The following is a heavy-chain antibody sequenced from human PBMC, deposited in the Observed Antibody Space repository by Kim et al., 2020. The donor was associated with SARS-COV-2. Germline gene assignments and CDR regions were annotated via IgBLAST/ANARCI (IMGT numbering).Heavy chain of an antibody. J-gene: IGHJ6*02. Sequence: GGSLRLSCAASGFTFSSYGMHWVRQAPGKGLEWVAVISYDGSNKYYADSVKGRFTISRDNSKNTLYLQMNSLRAEDTAVYYCARDRDGMDVWDQGTTVTV. CDR1: GFTFSSYG. V-gene: IGHV3-33*05. CDR3: ARDRDGMDV. CDR2: ISYDGSNK.